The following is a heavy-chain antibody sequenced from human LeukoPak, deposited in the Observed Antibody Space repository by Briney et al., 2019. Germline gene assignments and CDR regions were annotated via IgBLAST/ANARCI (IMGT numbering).Heavy chain of an antibody. J-gene: IGHJ3*02. D-gene: IGHD5-24*01. CDR1: EFTFSSYS. CDR3: AEVIAVEAGAFDI. V-gene: IGHV3-9*01. CDR2: ISWNSGSI. Sequence: GGSLRPSCAGSEFTFSSYSMNWVRQAPGKGLEWVSGISWNSGSIGYADSVKGRFTISRDSAKNSLYLQMNSLRAEDTALYYCAEVIAVEAGAFDIWGQGTMVTVSS.